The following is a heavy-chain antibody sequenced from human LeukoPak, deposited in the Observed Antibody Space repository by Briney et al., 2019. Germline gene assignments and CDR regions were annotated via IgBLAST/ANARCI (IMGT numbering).Heavy chain of an antibody. V-gene: IGHV3-7*01. CDR3: ARGLEMATLNAEYFQH. CDR1: GFTFSSYW. CDR2: IKQDGSEK. J-gene: IGHJ1*01. Sequence: GGSLRLSCAASGFTFSSYWMSWVRQAPGKGLEWVANIKQDGSEKYYVDSVKGRFTISRDNAKNSLYLQMNSLRAEDTAVYYCARGLEMATLNAEYFQHWGQGTLVTVSS. D-gene: IGHD5-24*01.